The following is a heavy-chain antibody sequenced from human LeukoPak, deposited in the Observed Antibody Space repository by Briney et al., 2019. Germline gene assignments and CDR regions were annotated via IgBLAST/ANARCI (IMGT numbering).Heavy chain of an antibody. D-gene: IGHD3-10*01. Sequence: PGGSPRLSCAASGFTFSEYGLNWVRQAPGKGLEWVSYISPSSGTIYYADSVKGRVIISRDNAKNSLYLQMNCLRAEDTAVYYCARDAHYYGSGSFDYWGQGTLVTVSS. CDR3: ARDAHYYGSGSFDY. CDR1: GFTFSEYG. J-gene: IGHJ4*02. V-gene: IGHV3-48*04. CDR2: ISPSSGTI.